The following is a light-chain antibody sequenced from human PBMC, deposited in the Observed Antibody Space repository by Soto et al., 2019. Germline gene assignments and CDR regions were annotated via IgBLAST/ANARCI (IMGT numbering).Light chain of an antibody. J-gene: IGKJ1*01. CDR3: QQYGSSPRT. CDR1: QSVSSSY. CDR2: GAS. V-gene: IGKV3-20*01. Sequence: DIVLTQSPVTLSLSPGERATLSCRASQSVSSSYLAWYQQKPGQAPRLLIYGASSRATGIPDRFSGSGSGTDFTLTISRLEPEDFAAYYCQQYGSSPRTFGPGTKV.